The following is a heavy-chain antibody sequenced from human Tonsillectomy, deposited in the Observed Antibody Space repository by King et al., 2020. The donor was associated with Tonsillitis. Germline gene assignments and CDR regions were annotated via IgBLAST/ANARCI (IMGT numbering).Heavy chain of an antibody. Sequence: VQLVESGGGLVQPGGSLRLSCAASGFTFSSYWMSWVRQAPGKGLEWVANIKQDGSEKYYVDSVKGRFTISRDNAKNSLYLQMNSLRAEDTAVFHCARDGLWSGSHPFDYWGQGTLVTVSS. V-gene: IGHV3-7*01. D-gene: IGHD3-3*01. CDR2: IKQDGSEK. J-gene: IGHJ4*02. CDR1: GFTFSSYW. CDR3: ARDGLWSGSHPFDY.